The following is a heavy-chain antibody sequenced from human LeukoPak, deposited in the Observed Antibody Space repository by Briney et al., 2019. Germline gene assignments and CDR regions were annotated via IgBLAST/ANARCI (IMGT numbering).Heavy chain of an antibody. CDR2: IYTSGST. D-gene: IGHD3-22*01. CDR3: ARGGMRYDSGGYYYEESWFDP. J-gene: IGHJ5*02. CDR1: GGSISSYY. Sequence: SETLSLTCTVSGGSISSYYWSWIRQPAGKGLEWIGRIYTSGSTNYNPSLKSRVTMSVDTSKNQFSLKLSSVTAADTAVYYCARGGMRYDSGGYYYEESWFDPWGQRTLVTVSS. V-gene: IGHV4-4*07.